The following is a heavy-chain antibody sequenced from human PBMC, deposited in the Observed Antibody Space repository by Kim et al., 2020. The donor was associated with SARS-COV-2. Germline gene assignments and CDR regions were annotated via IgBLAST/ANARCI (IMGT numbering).Heavy chain of an antibody. CDR3: ARGPRRQLRDYYYYYGMDV. D-gene: IGHD2-2*01. CDR1: GFTVSSNY. J-gene: IGHJ6*02. V-gene: IGHV3-53*01. Sequence: GGSLRLSCAASGFTVSSNYMSWVRQAPGKGLEWVSVIYSGGSTYYADSVKGRFTISRDNSKNTLYLQMNSLRAEDTAVYYCARGPRRQLRDYYYYYGMDVWGQGTTVTVSS. CDR2: IYSGGST.